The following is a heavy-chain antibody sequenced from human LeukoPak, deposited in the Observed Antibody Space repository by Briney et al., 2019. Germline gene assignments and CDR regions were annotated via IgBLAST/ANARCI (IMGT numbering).Heavy chain of an antibody. J-gene: IGHJ6*03. CDR1: GYTFTSYD. CDR3: ARGGAVTTVVFYYYYMDV. V-gene: IGHV1-8*01. CDR2: MNPNSGNT. D-gene: IGHD4-11*01. Sequence: ASVKVSCKASGYTFTSYDINWVRQATGQELEWMGWMNPNSGNTGYAQKFQGRVTMTRNTSISTAYMELSSLRSEDTAVYYCARGGAVTTVVFYYYYMDVWGKGTTVTVSS.